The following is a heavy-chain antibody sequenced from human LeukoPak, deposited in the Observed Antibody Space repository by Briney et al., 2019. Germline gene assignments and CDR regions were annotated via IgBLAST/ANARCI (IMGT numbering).Heavy chain of an antibody. CDR2: IYNSVTT. J-gene: IGHJ4*02. Sequence: SETLSLTCTVSGLSISANSWSWIRQPTGKGMERIGYIYNSVTTNYNPSLTSRVTISVDTSKNQLSLKLSSATAADTAVYYCARGARSSDYWGQGTLVTVSS. D-gene: IGHD3-10*01. V-gene: IGHV4-59*13. CDR3: ARGARSSDY. CDR1: GLSISANS.